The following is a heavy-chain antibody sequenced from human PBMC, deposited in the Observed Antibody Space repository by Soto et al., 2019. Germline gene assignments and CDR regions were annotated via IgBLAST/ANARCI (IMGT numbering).Heavy chain of an antibody. CDR1: GFTFSNYW. CDR2: LNSDGSNT. Sequence: EVQLVEFGGGLVQPGGSLRLSCVASGFTFSNYWMHWVRQTPGEGLVWVSRLNSDGSNTDYADSVKGRFSISRDNAKNTVYLQMNSLRADDTALYYCARGAKGQWLVDFWGQGTLVTVSS. J-gene: IGHJ4*02. D-gene: IGHD6-19*01. V-gene: IGHV3-74*01. CDR3: ARGAKGQWLVDF.